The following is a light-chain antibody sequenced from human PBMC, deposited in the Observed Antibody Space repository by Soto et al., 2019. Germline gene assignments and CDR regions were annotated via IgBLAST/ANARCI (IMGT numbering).Light chain of an antibody. V-gene: IGKV1-39*01. CDR1: QSISSY. CDR2: AAS. CDR3: QQSYSTPSG. Sequence: DIQMTQPPSSLSASVGDRVTITCRASQSISSYLNWYQQKPGKAPKLLIYAASSLQSGVPSRFSGSGSGTDFTLTISSLQPEDFATYYCQQSYSTPSGFGGGTKVEIK. J-gene: IGKJ4*01.